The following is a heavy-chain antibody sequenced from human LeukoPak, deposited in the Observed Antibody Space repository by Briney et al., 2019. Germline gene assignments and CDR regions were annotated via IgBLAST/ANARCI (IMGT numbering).Heavy chain of an antibody. D-gene: IGHD3-22*01. CDR2: IYYSGST. Sequence: SETLSLTCTVSGGSISSYYWSWIRQPPGKGLEWIGYIYYSGSTNYNPSLKSRVTISVDTSKNQFSLKLSSVTAADTAVYYCARDPDMIDGYFDYWGQGTLVTVSS. J-gene: IGHJ4*02. CDR1: GGSISSYY. CDR3: ARDPDMIDGYFDY. V-gene: IGHV4-59*12.